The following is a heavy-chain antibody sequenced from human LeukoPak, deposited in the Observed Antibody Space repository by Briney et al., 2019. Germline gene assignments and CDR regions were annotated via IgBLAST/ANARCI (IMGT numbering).Heavy chain of an antibody. CDR2: INPNSGGT. CDR1: GYTLTGYY. V-gene: IGHV1-2*02. D-gene: IGHD6-19*01. Sequence: ASVKVSCKASGYTLTGYYMHWVRQAPGQGLEWMGWINPNSGGTNYAQKFQGRVTMTRDTSISTAYMELSRLRSDDTAVYYCAREEGRGQWLVKAFDYWGQGTLVTVSS. CDR3: AREEGRGQWLVKAFDY. J-gene: IGHJ4*02.